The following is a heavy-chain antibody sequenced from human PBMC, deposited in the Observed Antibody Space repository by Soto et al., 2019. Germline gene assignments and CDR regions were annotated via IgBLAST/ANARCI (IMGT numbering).Heavy chain of an antibody. D-gene: IGHD2-15*01. V-gene: IGHV5-51*01. Sequence: GESLNISCKGSGYSFTSYWIGWVRQMPGKGLEWMGIIYPGDSDTRYSPSFQGQVTISADKSISTAYLQWSSLKASDTAMYYCARLDCSGGSCYSDYYYGMDVWGQGTTVTVSS. CDR1: GYSFTSYW. CDR2: IYPGDSDT. J-gene: IGHJ6*02. CDR3: ARLDCSGGSCYSDYYYGMDV.